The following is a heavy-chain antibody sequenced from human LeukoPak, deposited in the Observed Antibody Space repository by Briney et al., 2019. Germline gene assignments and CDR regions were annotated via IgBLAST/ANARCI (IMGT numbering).Heavy chain of an antibody. V-gene: IGHV1-46*01. CDR2: ISPSGGST. CDR1: GYTFTSNY. Sequence: GASVKVSCKAFGYTFTSNYMHWVRQAPGQGPEWMGVISPSGGSTTYAQKFQGRVTMTEDTSTDTAYMELSSLRSEDTAVYYCATSLYSVPCRGGSCSLTLKDGYGLDMDVWGKGTTVTVSS. CDR3: ATSLYSVPCRGGSCSLTLKDGYGLDMDV. D-gene: IGHD2-15*01. J-gene: IGHJ6*04.